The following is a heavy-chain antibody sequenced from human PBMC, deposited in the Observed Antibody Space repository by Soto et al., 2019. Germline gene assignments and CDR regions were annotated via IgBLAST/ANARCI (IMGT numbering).Heavy chain of an antibody. V-gene: IGHV4-59*12. J-gene: IGHJ4*02. D-gene: IGHD3-10*01. Sequence: SETLSLTCTVSGGSISSYYWSWIRQPPGKGLEWIGYIYYSGSTYYNPSLKSRVTISVDTSKNQFSLKLSSVTAADTAVYYCARDSPYGSGSYTYWGQGTLVTVSS. CDR2: IYYSGST. CDR3: ARDSPYGSGSYTY. CDR1: GGSISSYY.